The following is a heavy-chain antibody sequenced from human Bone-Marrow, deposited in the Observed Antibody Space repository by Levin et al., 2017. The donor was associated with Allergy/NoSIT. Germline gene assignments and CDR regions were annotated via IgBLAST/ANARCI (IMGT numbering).Heavy chain of an antibody. CDR1: GYSFTSSW. CDR3: ARRTVTRTEYSFDL. CDR2: IYPSDSDT. D-gene: IGHD4-17*01. Sequence: GGSLRLSCKGSGYSFTSSWIAWVRQMPGKGLEWMGIIYPSDSDTKYSPAFQGQVTISADRSIFTAYLQWSSLKASDTAMYYCARRTVTRTEYSFDLWGQGTMVTVSS. J-gene: IGHJ3*01. V-gene: IGHV5-51*01.